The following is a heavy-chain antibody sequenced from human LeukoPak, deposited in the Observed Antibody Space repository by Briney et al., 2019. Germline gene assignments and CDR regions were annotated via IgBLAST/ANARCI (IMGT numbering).Heavy chain of an antibody. CDR2: LYSHGRT. CDR3: AAGGTYYYNSSGYLYEP. J-gene: IGHJ5*02. V-gene: IGHV3-53*01. D-gene: IGHD3-22*01. CDR1: GLTVSSNH. Sequence: GGSLRLSCAASGLTVSSNHMSWVRQAPGKGLEWLSVLYSHGRTDYADSVKGRFTISRDNSRSTLYLQINSLRAEDTAVYYCAAGGTYYYNSSGYLYEPWGQGTLVTVSS.